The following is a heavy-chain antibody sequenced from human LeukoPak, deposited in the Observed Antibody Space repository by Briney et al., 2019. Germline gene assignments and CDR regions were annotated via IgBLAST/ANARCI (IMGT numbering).Heavy chain of an antibody. CDR2: IYPGTSET. J-gene: IGHJ4*02. V-gene: IGHV5-51*01. CDR1: GYSFTNYW. CDR3: GRLIQTSRTTSYFDY. Sequence: GESLKISCQGSGYSFTNYWIAWVRQMPGKGLEWMGIIYPGTSETRYSPSFQGQVTISADKSISTAYLQWSSLKASDTAMYYCGRLIQTSRTTSYFDYWGQGTLVTVSS. D-gene: IGHD1-1*01.